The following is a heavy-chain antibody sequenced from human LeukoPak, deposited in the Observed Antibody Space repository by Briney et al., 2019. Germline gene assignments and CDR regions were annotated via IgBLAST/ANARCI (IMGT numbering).Heavy chain of an antibody. CDR1: GFSFRSYW. CDR2: LSTDGSST. CDR3: AKDYNYVYGYYFDY. V-gene: IGHV3-74*01. Sequence: GGSLRLSCAASGFSFRSYWMHWVRQAPGEGLVWVSRLSTDGSSTSYADSVKGRFTVSRDNSKNTLYLQMNSLRAEDTAVYYCAKDYNYVYGYYFDYWGQGTLVTVSS. D-gene: IGHD3-10*02. J-gene: IGHJ4*02.